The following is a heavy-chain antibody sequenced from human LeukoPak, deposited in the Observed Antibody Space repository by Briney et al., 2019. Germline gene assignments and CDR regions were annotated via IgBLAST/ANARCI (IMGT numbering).Heavy chain of an antibody. CDR1: GGSFSGYY. Sequence: SETLSLTCAVYGGSFSGYYWSWIRQPPGKGLEWIGEINHSGSTNYNPSLKSRVTISVDTSKNQFSLKLSSVTAADTAVYYCARSVQVYDFWSGYYYYYYMDVWGKGTTVTVSS. D-gene: IGHD3-3*01. J-gene: IGHJ6*03. CDR3: ARSVQVYDFWSGYYYYYYMDV. V-gene: IGHV4-34*01. CDR2: INHSGST.